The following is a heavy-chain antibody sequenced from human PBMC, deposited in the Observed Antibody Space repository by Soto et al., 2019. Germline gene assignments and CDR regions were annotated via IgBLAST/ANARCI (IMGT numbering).Heavy chain of an antibody. D-gene: IGHD2-15*01. Sequence: SETLSLTCTVSGGSISSSSYYWGWIRQPPGKGLEWIGYIYYSGSTNYNPSLKSRVTISVDTSKNQFSLKLSSVTAADTAVYYCARESQFLYCSGGSCYSDPYGMDVWGQGTTVTVSS. V-gene: IGHV4-61*01. CDR2: IYYSGST. CDR1: GGSISSSSYY. J-gene: IGHJ6*02. CDR3: ARESQFLYCSGGSCYSDPYGMDV.